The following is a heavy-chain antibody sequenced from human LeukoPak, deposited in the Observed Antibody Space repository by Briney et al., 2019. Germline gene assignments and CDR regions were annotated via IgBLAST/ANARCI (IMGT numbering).Heavy chain of an antibody. CDR1: GFTFSDYY. CDR2: ISSSGSTI. D-gene: IGHD3-10*01. V-gene: IGHV3-11*01. J-gene: IGHJ4*02. Sequence: GGSLRLSCAASGFTFSDYYMSWIRQAPVKVLEGVSYISSSGSTIYYADSVKGRFTISRDNAKNSLYLQMNSLRAEDTAVYYCARESFGELFTFFDYWGQGTLVTVSS. CDR3: ARESFGELFTFFDY.